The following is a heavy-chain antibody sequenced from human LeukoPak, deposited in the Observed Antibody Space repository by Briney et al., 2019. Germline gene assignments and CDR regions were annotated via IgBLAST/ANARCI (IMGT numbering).Heavy chain of an antibody. J-gene: IGHJ3*02. V-gene: IGHV3-21*01. CDR3: ARRPISSRAFDI. D-gene: IGHD3-9*01. CDR2: ISSSSSYI. Sequence: GGSPRLSCAASGFTFSSYSMNWVRQAPGKGLEWVSSISSSSSYIYYADSVKGRFTISRDNAKNSLYLQMNSLRAEDTAVYYCARRPISSRAFDIWGQGTMVTVSS. CDR1: GFTFSSYS.